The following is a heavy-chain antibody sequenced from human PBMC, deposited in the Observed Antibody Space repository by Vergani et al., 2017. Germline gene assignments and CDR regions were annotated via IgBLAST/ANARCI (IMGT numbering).Heavy chain of an antibody. CDR3: GKDHSESYTTYYSFWSGPEFDS. V-gene: IGHV3-33*03. Sequence: QVQLVESGGGVVQPGTSLRLSCVVSGFALNRHAMYWVRQAPGKGLEWVAVIWYDGATRYMADAVKGRFTISRDNSKNTVNLQMNRLRADDTAVYFCGKDHSESYTTYYSFWSGPEFDSRAQGTLVTVAA. D-gene: IGHD3-3*01. J-gene: IGHJ4*02. CDR2: IWYDGATR. CDR1: GFALNRHA.